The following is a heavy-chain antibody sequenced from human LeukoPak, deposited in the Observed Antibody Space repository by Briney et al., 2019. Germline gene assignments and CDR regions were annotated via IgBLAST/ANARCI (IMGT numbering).Heavy chain of an antibody. CDR1: GFTFSDYS. V-gene: IGHV3-21*01. CDR3: VRDLLGSGSTTAYLYH. Sequence: GGYLRLYCAASGFTFSDYSMNWVRQAPGKGLEWVSSISRRSRHVYYAGSVKGRFTISRDDARNSLYLQMNSLRAEDMAVYFCVRDLLGSGSTTAYLYHWGQGTLVTVSS. CDR2: ISRRSRHV. D-gene: IGHD3-10*01. J-gene: IGHJ1*01.